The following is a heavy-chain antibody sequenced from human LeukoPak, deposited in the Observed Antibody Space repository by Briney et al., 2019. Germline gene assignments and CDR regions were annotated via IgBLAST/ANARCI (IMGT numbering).Heavy chain of an antibody. CDR3: ARALLRRPYYYYYGMDV. CDR2: ISYDGSNK. Sequence: GGSLRLSCAASGFTFSSYAMHWVRQAPGKGLEWVAVISYDGSNKYYAASVKGRFTISRDNSKNTLYLQMNSLRAEDTAVYYCARALLRRPYYYYYGMDVWGQGTTVTVSS. V-gene: IGHV3-30-3*01. D-gene: IGHD3-9*01. CDR1: GFTFSSYA. J-gene: IGHJ6*02.